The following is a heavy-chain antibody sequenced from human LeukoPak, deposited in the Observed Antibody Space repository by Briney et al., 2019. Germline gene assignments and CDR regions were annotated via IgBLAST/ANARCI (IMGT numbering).Heavy chain of an antibody. V-gene: IGHV3-30*03. Sequence: GGSLRLSCAGSGFTFSSYGMHWVRQAPGKGLEWVAVISYDGSNKYYADSVKGRFTISRDNSKNTLYLQMNSLRAEDTAVYYCATSDRYYYYGMDVWGQGTTVTVSS. CDR3: ATSDRYYYYGMDV. CDR2: ISYDGSNK. CDR1: GFTFSSYG. D-gene: IGHD3-10*01. J-gene: IGHJ6*02.